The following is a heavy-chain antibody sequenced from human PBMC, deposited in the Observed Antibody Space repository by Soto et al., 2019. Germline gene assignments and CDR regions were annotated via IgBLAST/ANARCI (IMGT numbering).Heavy chain of an antibody. CDR1: GFTFSGNW. J-gene: IGHJ4*02. CDR2: INSDGTTT. CDR3: ARGPFGWYGFDY. Sequence: EVQLVESGGGLVQPGGSLRLSCAGSGFTFSGNWMHWVRQAPGKGLVWVSRINSDGTTTNYADSVKGRFTISRDNAKNTLFWQMSSLRAEDTAVYYCARGPFGWYGFDYWGQGTLITVSS. D-gene: IGHD6-19*01. V-gene: IGHV3-74*01.